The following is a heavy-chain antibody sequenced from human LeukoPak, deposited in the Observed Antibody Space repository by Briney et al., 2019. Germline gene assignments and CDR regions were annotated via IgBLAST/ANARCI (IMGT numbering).Heavy chain of an antibody. CDR1: GFTFRNYG. J-gene: IGHJ4*02. Sequence: AGGSLRLSCAASGFTFRNYGMHWVRQAPGKGLEWASIISYDGSNKYYADSVKGRFTISRDNSKSTLYLQMNSLRTEDTAVYFCATLRYGSGSYYADYWGQGTLVTVSS. CDR3: ATLRYGSGSYYADY. D-gene: IGHD3-10*01. V-gene: IGHV3-30*03. CDR2: ISYDGSNK.